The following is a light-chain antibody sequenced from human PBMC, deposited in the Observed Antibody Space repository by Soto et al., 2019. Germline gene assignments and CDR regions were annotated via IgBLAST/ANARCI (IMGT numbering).Light chain of an antibody. V-gene: IGKV1-33*01. Sequence: DIQMTQSPSSLSASVGDRVTISFRASQSISTYLNWYQQKPGKAPKLLIYDASNLETGVPSRFSGSGSGTDFTFTISSLQPEDIATYYCQQYDNLPITFGQGTRLEIK. CDR1: QSISTY. CDR3: QQYDNLPIT. CDR2: DAS. J-gene: IGKJ5*01.